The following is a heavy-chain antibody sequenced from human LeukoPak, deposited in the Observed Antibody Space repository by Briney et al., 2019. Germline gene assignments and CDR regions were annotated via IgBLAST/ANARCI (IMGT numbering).Heavy chain of an antibody. D-gene: IGHD1-14*01. V-gene: IGHV4-39*07. Sequence: PSETLSLTCTVSGGSINSNGYYWGWIRQPPGKGLEWIGNIYYSGSTYYNPSLKSRVTISVDTSKNQFSLKLSSVTAADTAVYYCARRPTRTLDYWGQGTLVTVSS. CDR2: IYYSGST. CDR1: GGSINSNGYY. CDR3: ARRPTRTLDY. J-gene: IGHJ4*02.